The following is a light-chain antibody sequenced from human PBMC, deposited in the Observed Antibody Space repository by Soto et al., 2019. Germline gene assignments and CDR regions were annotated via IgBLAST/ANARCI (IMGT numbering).Light chain of an antibody. Sequence: NFMLTQPHSVSESPGKTVTISCTRSSGSIASNYVQWYQQRPGSAPTTVIYEDNQRPSGVPDRFSGSIDSSSNSASLTISGLKTEDEADYYCQSYDSSNSLFVVFGGGTKVTVL. CDR3: QSYDSSNSLFVV. J-gene: IGLJ2*01. V-gene: IGLV6-57*04. CDR2: EDN. CDR1: SGSIASNY.